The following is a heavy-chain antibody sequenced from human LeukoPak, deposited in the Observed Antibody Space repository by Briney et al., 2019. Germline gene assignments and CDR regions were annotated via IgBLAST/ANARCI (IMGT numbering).Heavy chain of an antibody. V-gene: IGHV3-23*01. CDR2: ISGSDGST. CDR3: AKGSGWYV. CDR1: GFTLSSSS. J-gene: IGHJ4*02. Sequence: PGGSLRLSCAASGFTLSSSSMSWVRQAPGKGLEWVSVISGSDGSTDYADSVKGRFTISRDNSKNTLYLQMNSLRAEDTAVYYCAKGSGWYVWGQGTLVTVSS. D-gene: IGHD6-19*01.